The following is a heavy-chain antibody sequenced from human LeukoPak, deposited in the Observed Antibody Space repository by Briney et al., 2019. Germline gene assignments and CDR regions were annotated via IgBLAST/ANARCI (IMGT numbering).Heavy chain of an antibody. D-gene: IGHD3-22*01. J-gene: IGHJ4*02. CDR1: GGSFSGYY. CDR3: ARWVGNYYDSSGYSSRMDY. V-gene: IGHV4-34*01. Sequence: SETLSLTCAVYGGSFSGYYWSWIRQPPGKGLEWIGETNHSGSTNYNPSLKSRVTISVDTSKNQFSLKLSSVTAADTAVYYCARWVGNYYDSSGYSSRMDYWGQGTLVTVSS. CDR2: TNHSGST.